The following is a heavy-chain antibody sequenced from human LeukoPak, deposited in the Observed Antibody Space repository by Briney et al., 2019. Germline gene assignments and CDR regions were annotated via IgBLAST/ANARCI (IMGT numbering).Heavy chain of an antibody. V-gene: IGHV1-2*02. CDR2: INPDSGGT. D-gene: IGHD3-3*01. CDR3: ARGESYYDFWSGFPNWFDP. Sequence: ASVKVSCKASGYTFTGYYIHWVRQAPGQGLEWMGWINPDSGGTNYAQKFQGRVTMTRDTSISTAYMELSRLRSDDTAVYYCARGESYYDFWSGFPNWFDPWGQGTLVTVSS. CDR1: GYTFTGYY. J-gene: IGHJ5*02.